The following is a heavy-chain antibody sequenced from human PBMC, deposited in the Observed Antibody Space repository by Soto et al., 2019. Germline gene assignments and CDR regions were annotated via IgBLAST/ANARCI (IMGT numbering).Heavy chain of an antibody. D-gene: IGHD3-10*01. V-gene: IGHV3-23*01. CDR1: GFTFSSYA. J-gene: IGHJ4*02. CDR3: ATHPNVGTYYYGSGELSPKDY. CDR2: ISGSGGST. Sequence: GGSLRLSCAASGFTFSSYAMSWVRQAPGKGLEWVSAISGSGGSTYYADSVKGRFTISRDNSKNTLYLQMNSLRAEDTAVYYCATHPNVGTYYYGSGELSPKDYWGQGTLVTVSS.